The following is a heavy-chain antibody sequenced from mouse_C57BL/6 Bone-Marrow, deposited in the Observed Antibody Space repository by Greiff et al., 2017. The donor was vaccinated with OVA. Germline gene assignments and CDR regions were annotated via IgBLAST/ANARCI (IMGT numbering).Heavy chain of an antibody. J-gene: IGHJ3*01. CDR3: ARRDYGFAY. Sequence: VTLKECGPGILQSSQTLSLACSFSGFSLSTSGMGVSWIRQPSGKGLEWLAHIYWDDDKRYNPSLKSRLTISKDTSRNRVFLKITSVDTADTATYYCARRDYGFAYWGQGTLVTVSA. CDR1: GFSLSTSGMG. D-gene: IGHD2-4*01. V-gene: IGHV8-12*01. CDR2: IYWDDDK.